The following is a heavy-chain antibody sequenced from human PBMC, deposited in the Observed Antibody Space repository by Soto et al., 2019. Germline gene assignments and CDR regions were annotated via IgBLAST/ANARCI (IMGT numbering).Heavy chain of an antibody. CDR3: ATGGASCPGCYYYGMDV. CDR1: GGSISSGGYY. D-gene: IGHD2-2*01. J-gene: IGHJ6*02. CDR2: IYDSGST. V-gene: IGHV4-31*03. Sequence: QVQLQESGPGLVKPSQTLSLTCTVSGGSISSGGYYWSWIRQHPGKGLEWIGYIYDSGSTYYNPSLKSRVTISVDTSKNQFSLKLSSVTAADTAVYYCATGGASCPGCYYYGMDVWGQGTTVTVSS.